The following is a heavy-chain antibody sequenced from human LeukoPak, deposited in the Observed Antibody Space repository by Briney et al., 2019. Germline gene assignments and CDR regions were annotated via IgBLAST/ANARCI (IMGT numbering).Heavy chain of an antibody. CDR3: ARGGHVLRFLEWLTS. Sequence: GGSLRLSCAASGFTFSSYSMNWVRQAPGKGLEWVSYISSSSSTIYYADSVKGRFTISRDNAKNSLYLQMNSLRDEDTAVYYCARGGHVLRFLEWLTSWGQGTLATVSS. J-gene: IGHJ4*02. CDR1: GFTFSSYS. D-gene: IGHD3-3*01. CDR2: ISSSSSTI. V-gene: IGHV3-48*02.